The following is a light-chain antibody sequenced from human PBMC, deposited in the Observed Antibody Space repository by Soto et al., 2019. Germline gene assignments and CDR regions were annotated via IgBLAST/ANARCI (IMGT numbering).Light chain of an antibody. CDR2: GAS. Sequence: EIVLTQSPGTLSLSPGERATLSCRSSQSVSSSSLAWYQQKPGQAPRLLIYGASSRATGIPDRFSGSGSGTDFTLTISRLEPEDFAVYYCQQYGSSCTFGHGTKVEIK. J-gene: IGKJ1*01. V-gene: IGKV3-20*01. CDR1: QSVSSSS. CDR3: QQYGSSCT.